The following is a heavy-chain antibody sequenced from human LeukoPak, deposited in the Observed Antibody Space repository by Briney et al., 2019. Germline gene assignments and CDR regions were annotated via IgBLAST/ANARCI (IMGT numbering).Heavy chain of an antibody. CDR1: GFTFSSYS. J-gene: IGHJ4*02. D-gene: IGHD3-9*01. Sequence: RGSLRLSRAASGFTFSSYSMHWVRQALGKGLEWVSSITASSTAIYSADSVKGRFTISRDNAKNFLYLQMNSLRAEDTAVYYCARTYYDILTGYNPYFDYWGQGILVTVSS. V-gene: IGHV3-21*01. CDR3: ARTYYDILTGYNPYFDY. CDR2: ITASSTAI.